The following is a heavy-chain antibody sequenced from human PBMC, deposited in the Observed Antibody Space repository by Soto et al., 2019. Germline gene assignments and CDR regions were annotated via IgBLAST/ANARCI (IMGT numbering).Heavy chain of an antibody. Sequence: GESLKISCKGSGYSFASHWVAWVRQMPEKGLEWIGTIYPGDSDTKYSSAFRGQVTISAHTAVSTAYLQWRSLEATNSAIDYCARYSGTYWHYLDFWGQGTLVIVYS. D-gene: IGHD1-26*01. J-gene: IGHJ4*02. CDR2: IYPGDSDT. CDR1: GYSFASHW. V-gene: IGHV5-51*01. CDR3: ARYSGTYWHYLDF.